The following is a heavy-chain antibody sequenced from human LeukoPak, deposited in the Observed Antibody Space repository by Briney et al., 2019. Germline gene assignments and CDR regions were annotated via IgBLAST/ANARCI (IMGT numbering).Heavy chain of an antibody. CDR1: GGSISSSTYY. V-gene: IGHV4-39*07. CDR2: IYSSGST. CDR3: ARDQVGGATDLTFQH. Sequence: PSETLSLTCTVSGGSISSSTYYWGWIRQPPGKGLEWIGTIYSSGSTYYNPSLKSRVTISVDTSKNQFSLKLNSVTAADTAVYYCARDQVGGATDLTFQHWGQGTLVTVSS. J-gene: IGHJ1*01. D-gene: IGHD1-26*01.